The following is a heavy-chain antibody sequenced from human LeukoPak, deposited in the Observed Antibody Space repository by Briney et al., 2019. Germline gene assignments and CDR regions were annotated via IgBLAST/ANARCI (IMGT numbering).Heavy chain of an antibody. CDR3: ARFKSGGFSYFDS. CDR1: CAFLTRPTYF. V-gene: IGHV4-61*01. D-gene: IGHD3-3*01. J-gene: IGHJ4*02. CDR2: LFSTGSA. Sequence: PSETLSLTCSVSCAFLTRPTYFQSPWIRQRPGEALVLIGSLFSTGSATPKPSLKTRVTMTLDTSKSQFSLKLSSVTAEDSAVYYCARFKSGGFSYFDSWGQGTLVAVSS.